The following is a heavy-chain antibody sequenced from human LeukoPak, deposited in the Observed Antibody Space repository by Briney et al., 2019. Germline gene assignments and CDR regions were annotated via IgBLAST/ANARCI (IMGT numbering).Heavy chain of an antibody. CDR2: IYPGDSDT. CDR1: GYSSTSYW. CDR3: ARSLGYCSGGSCYLGY. J-gene: IGHJ4*02. V-gene: IGHV5-51*01. Sequence: GESLKISCKGSGYSSTSYWIGWVRQMPGKGLEWMGIIYPGDSDTRYSPSFQGQVTISADKSISTAYLQWSSLKASDTAMYYCARSLGYCSGGSCYLGYWGQGTLVTVSS. D-gene: IGHD2-15*01.